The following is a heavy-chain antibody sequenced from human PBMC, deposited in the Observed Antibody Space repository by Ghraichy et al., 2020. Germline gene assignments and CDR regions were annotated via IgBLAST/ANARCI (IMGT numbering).Heavy chain of an antibody. CDR3: ARDPLGGYYFDY. Sequence: GESLNISCAASGFTFSSYSMNWVRQAPGRGLEWVSSISSTGSYIYYADSVKGRFTISRDNAKNSLYLQMNSLRAEDTAVYYCARDPLGGYYFDYWGQGSLVTVSS. CDR2: ISSTGSYI. J-gene: IGHJ4*02. D-gene: IGHD3-16*01. CDR1: GFTFSSYS. V-gene: IGHV3-21*01.